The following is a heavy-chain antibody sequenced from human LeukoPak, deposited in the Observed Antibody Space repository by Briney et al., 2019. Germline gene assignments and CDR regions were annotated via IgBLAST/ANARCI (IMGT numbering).Heavy chain of an antibody. CDR1: GFTFSSYA. V-gene: IGHV3-23*01. CDR3: AKDLVAIVGLSGEDY. CDR2: ISGSGGSR. Sequence: SGGSLRLSCAASGFTFSSYAMSWVRQAPGKGLEWVSAISGSGGSRYYADSVTGRFTISRDNSKNTLYLQMNSLRAEDTAVYYCAKDLVAIVGLSGEDYWGQGTLVTVSS. D-gene: IGHD3-9*01. J-gene: IGHJ4*02.